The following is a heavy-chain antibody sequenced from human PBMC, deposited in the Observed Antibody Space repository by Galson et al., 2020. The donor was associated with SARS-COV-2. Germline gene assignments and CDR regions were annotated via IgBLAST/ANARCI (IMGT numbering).Heavy chain of an antibody. CDR2: INPSCGST. V-gene: IGHV1-46*03. Sequence: ASVKVSCKASGYTFTSYYMHWVRQAPGQGLEWMGIINPSCGSTSYAQKFQGRVTMTRDTSTSTVYMELSSLRSEDTAVYYCARASPTYYDFWSVQGYGMDVWGQGTTVTVSS. J-gene: IGHJ6*02. CDR1: GYTFTSYY. CDR3: ARASPTYYDFWSVQGYGMDV. D-gene: IGHD3-3*01.